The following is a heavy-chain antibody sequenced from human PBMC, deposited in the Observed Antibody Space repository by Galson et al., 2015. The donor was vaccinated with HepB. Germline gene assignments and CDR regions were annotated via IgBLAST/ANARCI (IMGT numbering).Heavy chain of an antibody. D-gene: IGHD6-13*01. CDR3: ARFPHSSSWDDSYYYMDV. CDR2: MNPNRGNT. V-gene: IGHV1-8*01. CDR1: GFSLSTYD. Sequence: SVKVSCKASGFSLSTYDINWVRQATGQGLEWLGWMNPNRGNTGDAQKFQGRITMTRNTAISPAYMEMRSLRTEDTAVYYCARFPHSSSWDDSYYYMDVWGKGATVTVSS. J-gene: IGHJ6*03.